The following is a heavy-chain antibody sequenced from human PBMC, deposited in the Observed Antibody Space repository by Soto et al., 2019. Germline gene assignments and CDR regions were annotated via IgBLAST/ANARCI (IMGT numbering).Heavy chain of an antibody. J-gene: IGHJ6*03. Sequence: QVQLVQSGAEVKKPGSSVKVSCKASGGTFSSYTISWVRQAPGQGLEWMGRIIPILGIANYAQKFQGRVTITADKSTSTAYLELSSLSSEDTAVYYCAIGTKYCSSTSCYYYYYYMDVWGKGTTVTASS. CDR3: AIGTKYCSSTSCYYYYYYMDV. V-gene: IGHV1-69*02. CDR1: GGTFSSYT. D-gene: IGHD2-2*01. CDR2: IIPILGIA.